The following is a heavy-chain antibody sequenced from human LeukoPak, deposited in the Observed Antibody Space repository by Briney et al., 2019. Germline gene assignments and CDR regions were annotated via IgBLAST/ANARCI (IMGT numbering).Heavy chain of an antibody. Sequence: GGSLRLSCAASGFTFSSYGMHWVRQAPGKGLEGVAVISYDGSNKYYADSEKGRFTISRDNSKNTLYLQMNSLRAEDTAVYYCARDGAYYDFWSGYYTGNLKYRAKGPIDYWGQGTLVTVSS. V-gene: IGHV3-30*03. CDR2: ISYDGSNK. D-gene: IGHD3-3*01. J-gene: IGHJ4*02. CDR3: ARDGAYYDFWSGYYTGNLKYRAKGPIDY. CDR1: GFTFSSYG.